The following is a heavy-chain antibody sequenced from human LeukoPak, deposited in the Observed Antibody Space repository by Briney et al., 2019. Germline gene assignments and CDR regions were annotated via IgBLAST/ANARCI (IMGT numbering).Heavy chain of an antibody. CDR1: DESFSDFY. V-gene: IGHV4-34*01. J-gene: IGHJ6*03. D-gene: IGHD6-13*01. CDR3: ARVYSSSEAAGFGYYYYYMDV. Sequence: PSETLSLTCTVYDESFSDFYWNWIRQPPGKGLEWIGEINHSGSTNYNPSLKSRVTISLDTSKNQFSLNLSSVTAADTAVYYCARVYSSSEAAGFGYYYYYMDVWGKGTTVTVSS. CDR2: INHSGST.